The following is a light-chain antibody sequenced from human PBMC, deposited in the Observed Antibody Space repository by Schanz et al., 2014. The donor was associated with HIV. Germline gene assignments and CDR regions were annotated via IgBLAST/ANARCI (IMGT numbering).Light chain of an antibody. CDR1: SSNIGAGYD. CDR2: GNN. J-gene: IGLJ3*02. CDR3: SSYLVRNTVM. Sequence: QSVLTQPPSLSGAPGQRVSLSCNGTSSNIGAGYDVHWYRQFPGTAPKVLISGNNNRPSGVPDRYSGSKSGTSASLAITGLQAEDEADYYCSSYLVRNTVMFGGGTKLTVL. V-gene: IGLV1-40*01.